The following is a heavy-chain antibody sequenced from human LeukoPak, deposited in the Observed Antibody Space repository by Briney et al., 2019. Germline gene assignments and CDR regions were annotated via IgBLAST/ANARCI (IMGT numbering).Heavy chain of an antibody. CDR1: GFTFTNYA. Sequence: GGSLRLSCAASGFTFTNYAMNWVRQAPGKGLEWVSTISPSGGDTYYADSVKGRFTISKDISKNTLYLQMNSLRAEDTAVYYCARRAYNWGAFDIWGQGTMLTVSS. CDR2: ISPSGGDT. J-gene: IGHJ3*02. CDR3: ARRAYNWGAFDI. D-gene: IGHD5-24*01. V-gene: IGHV3-23*01.